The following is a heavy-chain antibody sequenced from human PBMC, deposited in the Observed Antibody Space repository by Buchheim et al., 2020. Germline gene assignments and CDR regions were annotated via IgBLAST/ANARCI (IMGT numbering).Heavy chain of an antibody. V-gene: IGHV4-39*01. J-gene: IGHJ4*02. CDR3: ARFYGGGSDY. CDR1: GGSISSSSYH. D-gene: IGHD1-26*01. Sequence: QLQLQESGPGLVKPSETLSLTCTVSGGSISSSSYHWGWIRPPPGKGLEWIGMIYYSGPTYYSPSLKSRTTISVDTSKNKFSLKVNYVTVADTALYFCARFYGGGSDYWGQGTL. CDR2: IYYSGPT.